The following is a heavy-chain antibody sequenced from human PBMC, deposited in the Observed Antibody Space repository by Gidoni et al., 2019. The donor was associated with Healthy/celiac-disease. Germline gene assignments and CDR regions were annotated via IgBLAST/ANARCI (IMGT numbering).Heavy chain of an antibody. J-gene: IGHJ6*02. Sequence: QVQLVQSGAEVKKPGSSVKVSCQPSGGTFSSYATSWVRQAPGQGLEWMGRIIPILGIADYGQKVQGRVTITADRSTSTAYMELSSLRSEGTAVYYCARRGRIWVPGYGMDVWGQGTTVTVSS. CDR3: ARRGRIWVPGYGMDV. CDR2: IIPILGIA. D-gene: IGHD3-10*01. V-gene: IGHV1-69*04. CDR1: GGTFSSYA.